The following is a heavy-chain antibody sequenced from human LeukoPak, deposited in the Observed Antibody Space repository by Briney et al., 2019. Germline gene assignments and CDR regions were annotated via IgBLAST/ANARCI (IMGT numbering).Heavy chain of an antibody. CDR3: ARDIVATISLRSGYYYYGTDV. V-gene: IGHV1-2*02. CDR1: GYTFTGYY. CDR2: INPNSGGT. Sequence: ASVKVSCKASGYTFTGYYMHWVRQAPGQGLEWMGWINPNSGGTNYAQKFQGRATMTRDTSISTAYMELSRLRSDDTAVYYCARDIVATISLRSGYYYYGTDVWGQGTTVTVSS. D-gene: IGHD5-12*01. J-gene: IGHJ6*02.